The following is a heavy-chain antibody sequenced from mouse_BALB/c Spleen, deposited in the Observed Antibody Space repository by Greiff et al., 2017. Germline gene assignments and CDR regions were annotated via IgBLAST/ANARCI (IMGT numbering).Heavy chain of an antibody. V-gene: IGHV14-3*02. CDR2: IDPANGNT. CDR3: ARWEGYDYDGAY. Sequence: EVKLQESGAELVKPGASVKLSCTASGFNIKDTYMHWVKQRPEQGLEWIGRIDPANGNTKYDPKFQGKATITADTSSNTAYLQLSSLTSEDTAVYYCARWEGYDYDGAYWGQGTLVTVSA. J-gene: IGHJ3*01. CDR1: GFNIKDTY. D-gene: IGHD2-4*01.